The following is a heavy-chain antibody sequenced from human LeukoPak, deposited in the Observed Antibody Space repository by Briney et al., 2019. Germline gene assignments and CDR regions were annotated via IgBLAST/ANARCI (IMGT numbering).Heavy chain of an antibody. J-gene: IGHJ4*02. V-gene: IGHV3-21*01. D-gene: IGHD1-1*01. CDR1: GFTFSSYS. Sequence: KPGGSLRLSCAASGFTFSSYSMNWVRQAPGKGLEWVSSISSSSSYIYYADSVKGRFTISRDNAKNSLYLQMNSLRAEDTAVYYCARDANWNPGPLDYWGQGTLVTVSS. CDR2: ISSSSSYI. CDR3: ARDANWNPGPLDY.